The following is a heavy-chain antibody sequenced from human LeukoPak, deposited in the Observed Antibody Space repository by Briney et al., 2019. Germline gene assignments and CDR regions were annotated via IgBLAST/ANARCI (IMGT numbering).Heavy chain of an antibody. Sequence: SETLSLTCTVSGYSISSGYYWGWIRQPPGKGLEWIGSIYHSGSTYYNPSLKSRVTISVDTSKNQFSLKLSSVTAADTAVYYCARYKQDIVATKAAFDIWGQGTMVTVSS. CDR1: GYSISSGYY. D-gene: IGHD5-12*01. CDR3: ARYKQDIVATKAAFDI. V-gene: IGHV4-38-2*02. J-gene: IGHJ3*02. CDR2: IYHSGST.